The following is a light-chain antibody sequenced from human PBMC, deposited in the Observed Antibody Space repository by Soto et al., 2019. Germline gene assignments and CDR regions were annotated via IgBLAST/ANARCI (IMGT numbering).Light chain of an antibody. CDR1: QDISSH. J-gene: IGKJ4*01. Sequence: IQLTQSPSSLSASVGDSVTITCRASQDISSHLAWYQQKPGKAPKVLIYAASTLESGIPSRFSGSGSGTDFTLTISSLEAEDFATNYCPQVTSFLHLTLGVGTKVDIK. V-gene: IGKV1-9*01. CDR3: PQVTSFLHLT. CDR2: AAS.